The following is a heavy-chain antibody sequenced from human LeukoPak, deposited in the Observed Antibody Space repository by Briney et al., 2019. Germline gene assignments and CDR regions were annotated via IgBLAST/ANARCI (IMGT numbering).Heavy chain of an antibody. D-gene: IGHD2-2*03. CDR1: GGSISSYY. J-gene: IGHJ5*02. Sequence: SETLSLTCTVAGGSISSYYWSWFRQPAGKGREWIGRIYTSGSTNYNPSLKSRVTMSVDTSKNQFSLKLRSVTAADTAVYYCARDLVIVVVPAAIETNWFDPWGQGTLVTVSS. CDR3: ARDLVIVVVPAAIETNWFDP. V-gene: IGHV4-4*07. CDR2: IYTSGST.